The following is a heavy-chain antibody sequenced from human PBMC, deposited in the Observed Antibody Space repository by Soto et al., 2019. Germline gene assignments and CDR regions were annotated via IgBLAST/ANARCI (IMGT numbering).Heavy chain of an antibody. CDR1: GFTFSSYG. CDR3: AKDVYGSGSYYSDY. D-gene: IGHD3-10*01. V-gene: IGHV3-30*18. CDR2: ISYDGSNK. J-gene: IGHJ4*02. Sequence: QVQLVESGGGVVQPGRSLRLSCAASGFTFSSYGMHWVRQAPGKGLEWVAVISYDGSNKYYADSVKGRFTISRDNSKNTLYLQMNSLRAEDTAVYYCAKDVYGSGSYYSDYWGQGTLVTVSS.